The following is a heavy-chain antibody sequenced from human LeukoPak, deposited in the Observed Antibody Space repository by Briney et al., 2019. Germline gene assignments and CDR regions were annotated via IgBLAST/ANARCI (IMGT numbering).Heavy chain of an antibody. D-gene: IGHD2-15*01. J-gene: IGHJ6*02. Sequence: VASVKVSCKASGYTFTSYGISWVRQAPGQGLEWMGWISAYNGNTNYAQKLQGRVTMTTDTSTSTAYMELRSLRSDDTAVYYCARDLRVVVVVAAASHYYGMDVWGQGTTVTVSS. V-gene: IGHV1-18*01. CDR1: GYTFTSYG. CDR2: ISAYNGNT. CDR3: ARDLRVVVVVAAASHYYGMDV.